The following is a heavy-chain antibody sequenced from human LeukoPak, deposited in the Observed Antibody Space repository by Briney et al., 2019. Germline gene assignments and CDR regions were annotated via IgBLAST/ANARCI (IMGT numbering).Heavy chain of an antibody. CDR2: MNPNSDNT. CDR1: GYTFTSYD. CDR3: ATVSRGELLTFDY. D-gene: IGHD1-26*01. Sequence: ASVKVSCKASGYTFTSYDINWVRQATGQGVEWMGWMNPNSDNTGYAQKFQGRVTMTRNTSISTAYMELSSLRSEDTAVYYCATVSRGELLTFDYWGQGTLVTVSS. J-gene: IGHJ4*02. V-gene: IGHV1-8*01.